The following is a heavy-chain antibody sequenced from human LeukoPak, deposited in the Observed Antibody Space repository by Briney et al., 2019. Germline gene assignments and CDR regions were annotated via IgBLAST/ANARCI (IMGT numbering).Heavy chain of an antibody. CDR2: INPNSGGT. V-gene: IGHV1-2*02. CDR3: ARGAAGNGGSGFDP. J-gene: IGHJ5*02. D-gene: IGHD6-13*01. CDR1: GYTFTGYY. Sequence: ASVKVSCKASGYTFTGYYMHWVRQAPGQGLEWMGWINPNSGGTNYAQKLQGRVTMTTDTSTSTAYMELRSLRSDDTAVYYCARGAAGNGGSGFDPWGQGTLVTVSS.